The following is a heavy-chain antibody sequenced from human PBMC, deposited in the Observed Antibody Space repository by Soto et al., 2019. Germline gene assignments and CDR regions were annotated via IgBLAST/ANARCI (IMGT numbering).Heavy chain of an antibody. Sequence: GGSLRLSCAASGFTFSDYYMSWIRQAPGKGLEWVSYISRSGSTIYYADSVRGRFTISRDNAKNSLYLQMNSLRAEDTAVYYCARKPYSSSWSDYWGQGTLVTVSS. J-gene: IGHJ4*02. CDR2: ISRSGSTI. D-gene: IGHD6-13*01. CDR1: GFTFSDYY. CDR3: ARKPYSSSWSDY. V-gene: IGHV3-11*01.